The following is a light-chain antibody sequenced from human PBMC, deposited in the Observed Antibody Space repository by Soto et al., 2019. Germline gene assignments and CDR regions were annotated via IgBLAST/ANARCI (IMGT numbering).Light chain of an antibody. CDR2: EVG. J-gene: IGLJ1*01. CDR1: SSEAGPYNY. CDR3: TSYAGTYSFFYV. Sequence: QSAVTQPPSASGSPGPSVTISCTVSSSEAGPYNYVSWYQQLPGKAPKLIIYEVGKRPSGVPDRFSGSKSGNTASLTVSGLQAEDEADYYCTSYAGTYSFFYVFGTGTKVTVL. V-gene: IGLV2-8*01.